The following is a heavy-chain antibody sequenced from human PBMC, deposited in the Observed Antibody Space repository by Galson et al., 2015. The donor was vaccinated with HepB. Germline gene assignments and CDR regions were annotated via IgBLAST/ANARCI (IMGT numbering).Heavy chain of an antibody. Sequence: SLRLSCAASGFTFSSYAMSWVRQAPGKGLEWVSAISGSGGSTYYADSVKGRFTISGDNSKNTLYLQMNSLRAEDTAVYYCAKARYFDRALLLAYYYYGMDVWGQGTTVTVPS. J-gene: IGHJ6*02. CDR2: ISGSGGST. D-gene: IGHD3-9*01. CDR3: AKARYFDRALLLAYYYYGMDV. CDR1: GFTFSSYA. V-gene: IGHV3-23*01.